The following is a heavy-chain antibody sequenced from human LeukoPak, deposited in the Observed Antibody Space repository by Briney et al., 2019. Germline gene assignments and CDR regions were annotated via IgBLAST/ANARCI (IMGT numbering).Heavy chain of an antibody. D-gene: IGHD1-26*01. J-gene: IGHJ4*02. V-gene: IGHV3-33*06. CDR2: TWFDESQK. Sequence: GRSLRLSCAVSGFSFRDFGFHWVRQAPGKGLEWVAVTWFDESQKYYADSVKGRFTISRDNSKSTLYLEMNSLRVEDTAVYYCAKWEGTRQFYFGYWGQGALVTVSS. CDR1: GFSFRDFG. CDR3: AKWEGTRQFYFGY.